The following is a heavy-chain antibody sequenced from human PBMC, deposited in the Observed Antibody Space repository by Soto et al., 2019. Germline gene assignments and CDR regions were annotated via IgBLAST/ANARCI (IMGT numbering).Heavy chain of an antibody. J-gene: IGHJ4*02. Sequence: GGSLRLSCAASGFTFDRYGMHWVRQAPGKGLEWVAVIWSDGSTEYYADSVKGRFTISRDNSKNTLYLQMNSLRVEGTAVYYCARGVPNCSSSSCYFDFWGQGIQVTVS. V-gene: IGHV3-33*01. CDR2: IWSDGSTE. CDR1: GFTFDRYG. CDR3: ARGVPNCSSSSCYFDF. D-gene: IGHD2-2*01.